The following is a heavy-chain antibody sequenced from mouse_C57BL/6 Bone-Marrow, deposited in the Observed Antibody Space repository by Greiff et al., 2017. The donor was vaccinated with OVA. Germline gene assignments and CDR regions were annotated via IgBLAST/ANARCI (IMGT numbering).Heavy chain of an antibody. V-gene: IGHV1-66*01. Sequence: QVQLQQSGPELVKPGASVQISCKASGYSFTSYYIHWVKQRPGQGLEWIGWLYPGSGNTKYNEKFKGKATLTADTSSSTAYMQLSSLTTEDSAVYYCARRYGSSSWYFDVWGTGTTVTVYS. CDR3: ARRYGSSSWYFDV. J-gene: IGHJ1*03. D-gene: IGHD1-1*01. CDR2: LYPGSGNT. CDR1: GYSFTSYY.